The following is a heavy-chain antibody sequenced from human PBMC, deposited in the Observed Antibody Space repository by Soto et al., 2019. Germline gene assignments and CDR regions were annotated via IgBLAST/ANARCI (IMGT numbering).Heavy chain of an antibody. J-gene: IGHJ3*02. CDR1: GYTFTGYY. D-gene: IGHD1-26*01. Sequence: ASVKVSCKASGYTFTGYYMHWVRQAPGQGLEWMGWINPNSGGTNYAQKFQGWVTMTRDTSISTAYMELSRLRSDDTAVYYCARQDPAGLLSFDIWGQGTMVTVSS. CDR2: INPNSGGT. CDR3: ARQDPAGLLSFDI. V-gene: IGHV1-2*04.